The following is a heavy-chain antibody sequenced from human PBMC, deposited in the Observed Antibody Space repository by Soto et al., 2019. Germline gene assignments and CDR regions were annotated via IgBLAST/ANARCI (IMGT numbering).Heavy chain of an antibody. Sequence: EGQLLASGGGLVQPGGSLRLSCAGAGFIFATYAMNWVRQAPGKGLEWVSAISSSGDRTYYADSVKGRFTVSRDNSKNTLYLLLNSLSAEDTAVYYCAKYYYDSSSSRGASDIWGQGTMVTVSS. CDR3: AKYYYDSSSSRGASDI. CDR2: ISSSGDRT. D-gene: IGHD3-22*01. J-gene: IGHJ3*02. V-gene: IGHV3-23*01. CDR1: GFIFATYA.